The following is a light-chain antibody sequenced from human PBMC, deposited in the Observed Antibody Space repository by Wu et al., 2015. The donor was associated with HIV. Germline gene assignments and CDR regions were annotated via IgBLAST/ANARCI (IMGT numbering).Light chain of an antibody. J-gene: IGKJ1*01. CDR1: QSVSSN. CDR3: QHYDNWRLT. V-gene: IGKV3-15*01. Sequence: ETVMTQSPATLSVSPGERATLSCRASQSVSSNLAWYQQKPGQGPRLLIYGASTRATGIPARFSGSGSGTEFTLTISSLLSEDFAVYYCQHYDNWRLTFGQGTKVELK. CDR2: GAS.